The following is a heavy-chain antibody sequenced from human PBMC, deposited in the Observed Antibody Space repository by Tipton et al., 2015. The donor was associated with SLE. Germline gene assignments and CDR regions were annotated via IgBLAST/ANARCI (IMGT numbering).Heavy chain of an antibody. CDR1: GGSISSSGYY. Sequence: TLSLTCTVSGGSISSSGYYWGWIRQPPGKGLEWIGSIFYTGSTYYNPSLKSRVTISVDTSKNQFSLKLSSVTAADTAVYYCARGSGRYSSSWYFFYYYMDVWGKGTTVTVSS. CDR3: ARGSGRYSSSWYFFYYYMDV. J-gene: IGHJ6*03. V-gene: IGHV4-39*07. D-gene: IGHD6-13*01. CDR2: IFYTGST.